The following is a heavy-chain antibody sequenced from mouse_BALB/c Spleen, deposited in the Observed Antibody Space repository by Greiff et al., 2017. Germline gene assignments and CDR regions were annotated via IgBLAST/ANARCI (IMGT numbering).Heavy chain of an antibody. Sequence: EVQLVESGGGLVQPGGSRKLSCAASGFTFSSFGMHWVRQAPEKGLEWVAYISSGSSTIYYADTVKGRFTISRDNPKNTLFLQMTSLRSEDTAMYYCARITTAGLNWGQGTSVTVSS. CDR3: ARITTAGLN. V-gene: IGHV5-17*02. J-gene: IGHJ4*01. CDR2: ISSGSSTI. CDR1: GFTFSSFG. D-gene: IGHD2-4*01.